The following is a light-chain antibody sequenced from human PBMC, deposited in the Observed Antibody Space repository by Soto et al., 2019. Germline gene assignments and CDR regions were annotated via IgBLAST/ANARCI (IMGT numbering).Light chain of an antibody. CDR3: QQSSSTLGT. CDR2: AAS. J-gene: IGKJ1*01. V-gene: IGKV1-39*01. Sequence: DIQMTLSPSSLSASVGDTVTITCRASQRISTYLNWYQQKPGRAPKLVISAASSLQSGVPTRFSGDGSGTDFTLTISSLQPEDVATYFCQQSSSTLGTFGQGTRV. CDR1: QRISTY.